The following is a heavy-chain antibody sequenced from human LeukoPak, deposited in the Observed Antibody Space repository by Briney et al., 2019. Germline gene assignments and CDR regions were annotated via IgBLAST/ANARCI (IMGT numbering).Heavy chain of an antibody. D-gene: IGHD3-10*01. Sequence: AGGSLRLSCAASGFTFSSYWMSWVRQAPGKGLEWVANIKQDGSEKYYVDSVRGRFTISRDNAKNSLYLRMNSLRVEDTAVYYCARDGMGVIKAFDIWGQGTMVTVSS. J-gene: IGHJ3*02. CDR2: IKQDGSEK. CDR3: ARDGMGVIKAFDI. V-gene: IGHV3-7*04. CDR1: GFTFSSYW.